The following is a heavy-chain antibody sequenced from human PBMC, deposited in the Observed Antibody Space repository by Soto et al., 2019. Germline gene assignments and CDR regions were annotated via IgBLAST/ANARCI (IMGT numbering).Heavy chain of an antibody. V-gene: IGHV3-23*01. D-gene: IGHD3-22*01. CDR3: AKGRNYYDSSGYRVDFDY. CDR1: GFTFSSYA. J-gene: IGHJ4*02. CDR2: ISGSGGST. Sequence: LSLTCAASGFTFSSYAMSWVRQAPGKGLEWVSAISGSGGSTYYADSVKGRFTISRDNSKNTLYLQMNSLRAEDTAVYYCAKGRNYYDSSGYRVDFDYWGQGTLVTVSS.